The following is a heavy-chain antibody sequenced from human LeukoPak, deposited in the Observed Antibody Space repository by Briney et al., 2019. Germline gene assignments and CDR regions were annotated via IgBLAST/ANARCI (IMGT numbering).Heavy chain of an antibody. D-gene: IGHD6-13*01. J-gene: IGHJ6*02. CDR2: RNPNSGRT. CDR1: GYTFANYD. V-gene: IGHV1-8*01. CDR3: ARGPVSTHGMDV. Sequence: ASVKVACKASGYTFANYDINWVRQATGQGLEWMGWRNPNSGRTGFAQKFQGRLTMTADTSISTAYMELSSLTSDDTAVYYCARGPVSTHGMDVWGQGTTVTVSS.